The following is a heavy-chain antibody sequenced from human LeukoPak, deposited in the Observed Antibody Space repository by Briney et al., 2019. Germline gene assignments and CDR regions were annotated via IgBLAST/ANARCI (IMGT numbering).Heavy chain of an antibody. CDR1: GGSIGSSSYY. J-gene: IGHJ3*02. CDR2: IYYSGST. CDR3: ARRSSGWYGGDAFDI. V-gene: IGHV4-39*01. D-gene: IGHD6-19*01. Sequence: PSETLSLTCTVSGGSIGSSSYYWGWIRQPPGKGLEWIGTIYYSGSTYYNPSLKSRVTISVDTSKNQFSLKLSSVTAADTAVYYCARRSSGWYGGDAFDIWGQGTMVTVSS.